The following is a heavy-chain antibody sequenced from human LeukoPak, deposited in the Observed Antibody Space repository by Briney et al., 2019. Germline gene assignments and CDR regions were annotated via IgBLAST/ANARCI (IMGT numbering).Heavy chain of an antibody. J-gene: IGHJ5*02. V-gene: IGHV4-4*07. CDR3: ARDLLETYDFWSGYYTSWFDP. Sequence: KTSETLSLTCAVYGGSFSGYYWSWIRQPAGKGLEWIGRIYTSGSTNYNPSLKSRVTMSVDTSKNQFSLKLSSVTAADTAVYYCARDLLETYDFWSGYYTSWFDPWGQGTLVTVSS. D-gene: IGHD3-3*01. CDR1: GGSFSGYY. CDR2: IYTSGST.